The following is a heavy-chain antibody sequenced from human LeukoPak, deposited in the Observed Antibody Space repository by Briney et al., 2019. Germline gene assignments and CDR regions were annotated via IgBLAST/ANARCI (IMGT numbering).Heavy chain of an antibody. CDR1: GDSVSSNSAA. CDR2: TYYRSKWYN. CDR3: ARSGSGGWIDY. V-gene: IGHV6-1*01. J-gene: IGHJ4*02. D-gene: IGHD6-19*01. Sequence: PSQTLSLTCAISGDSVSSNSAAWNWIRQSSSRGLEWPGRTYYRSKWYNGYAVFVKSRISVNPDTSKNQFSLQLNSVTPEDTAVYYCARSGSGGWIDYWGQGTLVTVSS.